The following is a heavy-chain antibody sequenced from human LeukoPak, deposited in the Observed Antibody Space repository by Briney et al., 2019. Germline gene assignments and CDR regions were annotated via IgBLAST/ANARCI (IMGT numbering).Heavy chain of an antibody. Sequence: PGGSLRLSCTASGFTFSSYAMTWVRQAPGKGLEWDSIISGTGYTTYYADSVKGRFTISRDNSQNTLYLQMNSLRAEDTAVYYCAKVLGMYGSSGYAWYFDHWGQGTLVTVSS. J-gene: IGHJ4*02. CDR3: AKVLGMYGSSGYAWYFDH. D-gene: IGHD6-25*01. V-gene: IGHV3-23*01. CDR2: ISGTGYTT. CDR1: GFTFSSYA.